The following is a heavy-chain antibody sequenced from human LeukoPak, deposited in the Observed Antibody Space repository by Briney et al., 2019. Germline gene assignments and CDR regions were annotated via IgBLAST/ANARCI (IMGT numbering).Heavy chain of an antibody. CDR3: EVDIVVVPAATSDTQNNWFDP. D-gene: IGHD2-2*01. V-gene: IGHV3-23*01. CDR1: GFTFSSYA. J-gene: IGHJ5*02. CDR2: ISGSGGST. Sequence: PGGSLRLSCAAPGFTFSSYAMSWVRQAPGKGLEWVSAISGSGGSTYYADSVKGRFTISRDNSKNTLYLQMNSLRAEDTAVYYCEVDIVVVPAATSDTQNNWFDPWGQGTLVTVSS.